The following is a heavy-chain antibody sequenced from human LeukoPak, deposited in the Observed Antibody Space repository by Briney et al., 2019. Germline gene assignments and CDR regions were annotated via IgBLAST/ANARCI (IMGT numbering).Heavy chain of an antibody. Sequence: GGSLRLSCAASGFTFSSYEMNWVRQAPGKGLEWVSYISSSGSTIYYADSVKGRFTISRDNAKNSLYLQMNSLRAEDTAVYYCARYLRGMDYYDSSGYDDYWGQGTLVTVSS. CDR3: ARYLRGMDYYDSSGYDDY. D-gene: IGHD3-22*01. CDR2: ISSSGSTI. V-gene: IGHV3-48*03. J-gene: IGHJ4*02. CDR1: GFTFSSYE.